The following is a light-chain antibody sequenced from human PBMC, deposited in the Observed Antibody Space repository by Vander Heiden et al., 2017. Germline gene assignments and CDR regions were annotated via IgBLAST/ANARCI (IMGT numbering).Light chain of an antibody. CDR1: QSVSSN. Sequence: EIVMTQSPATLSVSPGERATLSCRASQSVSSNFAWYQQKPGQAPRFLIYGASIRATGIPARFSGSGSGTEFTLTISSLQSEDFAVYYCQQYEDWRPLTFGGGTKVEI. J-gene: IGKJ4*01. CDR3: QQYEDWRPLT. V-gene: IGKV3D-15*01. CDR2: GAS.